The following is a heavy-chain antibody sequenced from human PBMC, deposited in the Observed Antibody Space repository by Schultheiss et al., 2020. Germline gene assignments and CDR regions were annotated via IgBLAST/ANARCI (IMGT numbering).Heavy chain of an antibody. Sequence: ASVKVSCKASGYTFTGYYMHWVRQAPGQGLEWMGWINPNSGGTNYAQKFQGRVTITADKSTSTAYMELSSLRSEDTAVYYCARASYCSSTSCSPDYWGQGTLVTVSS. CDR1: GYTFTGYY. J-gene: IGHJ4*02. CDR2: INPNSGGT. V-gene: IGHV1-2*02. CDR3: ARASYCSSTSCSPDY. D-gene: IGHD2-2*01.